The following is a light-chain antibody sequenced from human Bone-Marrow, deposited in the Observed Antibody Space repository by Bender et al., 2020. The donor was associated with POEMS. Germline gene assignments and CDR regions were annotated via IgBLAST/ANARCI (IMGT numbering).Light chain of an antibody. J-gene: IGLJ3*02. CDR3: QSYERSRWV. Sequence: QSVLTQPPSASGTPGQRVTISCSGSSSNIGVNYVHWYQQLPGTAPKLLIFRNNQRPSGVPDRFSGSKSGTSASLAITGLQAEDEADYYCQSYERSRWVLGGGTKVTVL. V-gene: IGLV1-47*01. CDR2: RNN. CDR1: SSNIGVNY.